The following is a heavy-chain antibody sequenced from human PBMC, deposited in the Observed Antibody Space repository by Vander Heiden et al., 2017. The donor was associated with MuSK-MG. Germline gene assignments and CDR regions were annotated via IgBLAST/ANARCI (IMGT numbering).Heavy chain of an antibody. J-gene: IGHJ5*02. Sequence: EVQLLESGGGLVQLGGSLSLPCPASGFTFTHYAISWARQTPGRGLEWVSAISGSGGGTYYADSVEGRFTVSRDDSKNTLYLQMNSLRAEDTAVYFCAKDGILRYFGFDPWGQGTLVTVSS. D-gene: IGHD3-9*01. CDR2: ISGSGGGT. CDR1: GFTFTHYA. CDR3: AKDGILRYFGFDP. V-gene: IGHV3-23*01.